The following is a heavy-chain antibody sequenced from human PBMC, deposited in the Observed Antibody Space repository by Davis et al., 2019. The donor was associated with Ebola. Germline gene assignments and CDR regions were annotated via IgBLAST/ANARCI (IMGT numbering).Heavy chain of an antibody. D-gene: IGHD6-6*01. Sequence: GGSLRLSCAASGSTFSSYGMHWVRQAPGKGLEWVAVISYDGSNKYYADSVKGRFTISRDNSKNTLYLQMNSLRAEDTAVYYCAKSQLRSSSSSDWFDPWGQGTLVTVSS. CDR1: GSTFSSYG. V-gene: IGHV3-30*18. J-gene: IGHJ5*02. CDR2: ISYDGSNK. CDR3: AKSQLRSSSSSDWFDP.